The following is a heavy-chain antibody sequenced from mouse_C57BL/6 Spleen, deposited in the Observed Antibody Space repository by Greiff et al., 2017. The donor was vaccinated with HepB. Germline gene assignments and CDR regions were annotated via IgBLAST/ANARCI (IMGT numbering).Heavy chain of an antibody. CDR2: ISSGSSTI. Sequence: DVKLVESGGGLVKPGGSLKLSCAASGFTFSDYGMHWVRQAPEKGLEWVAYISSGSSTIYYADTVKGRFTISRDNAKNTLFLQMTSLRSEDTAMYYWARVGYYGSKPMDYWGQGTSVTVSS. CDR1: GFTFSDYG. J-gene: IGHJ4*01. D-gene: IGHD1-1*01. V-gene: IGHV5-17*01. CDR3: ARVGYYGSKPMDY.